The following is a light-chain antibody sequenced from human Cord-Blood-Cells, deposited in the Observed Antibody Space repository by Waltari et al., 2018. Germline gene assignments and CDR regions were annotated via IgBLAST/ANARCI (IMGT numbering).Light chain of an antibody. CDR3: QSADSSGTYYV. J-gene: IGLJ1*01. Sequence: SYELTQPPSVSVSPGQTARNTCSGDALPKQYAYWYQQKPGQAPVLVISKDSERPAGIPGRFSGSSSGTTVTLTISGVQAEDEADYYCQSADSSGTYYVFGTGTKVTVL. CDR1: ALPKQY. CDR2: KDS. V-gene: IGLV3-25*02.